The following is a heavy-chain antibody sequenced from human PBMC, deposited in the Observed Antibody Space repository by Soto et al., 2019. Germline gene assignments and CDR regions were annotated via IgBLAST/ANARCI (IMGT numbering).Heavy chain of an antibody. D-gene: IGHD6-19*01. CDR2: ISHSGTT. V-gene: IGHV4-34*01. Sequence: QVQLQLWGAGLLKPSETLSLTCAVYGGSFSGYYWSWIRQPPGKGLEWIGEISHSGTTNYNPSLKGRWHISGDTAKDQVSLKLSLWARADKAGDFGDGSPVGGRNVRGYFDLWGRGTLVTVSS. CDR3: DGSPVGGRNVRGYFDL. J-gene: IGHJ2*01. CDR1: GGSFSGYY.